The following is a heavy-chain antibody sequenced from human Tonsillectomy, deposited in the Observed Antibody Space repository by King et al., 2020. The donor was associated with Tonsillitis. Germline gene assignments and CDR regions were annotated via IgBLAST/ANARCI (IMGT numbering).Heavy chain of an antibody. CDR2: ISYDGSKK. Sequence: VQLVESGGGVVQPGESLRLSCEASGFTFSGYAMHWARQAPGKGLEWVTVISYDGSKKYYTDSVKGRFNVSRDNSKNTLYLQMDSLRPEDTAVYYCAKDLTAESNMGGCEYWGQGTLVAVSS. CDR3: AKDLTAESNMGGCEY. CDR1: GFTFSGYA. J-gene: IGHJ4*02. V-gene: IGHV3-30*10. D-gene: IGHD2/OR15-2a*01.